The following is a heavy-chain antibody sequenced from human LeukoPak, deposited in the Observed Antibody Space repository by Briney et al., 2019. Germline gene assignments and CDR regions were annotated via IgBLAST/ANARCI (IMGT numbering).Heavy chain of an antibody. D-gene: IGHD1-26*01. V-gene: IGHV1-2*06. Sequence: ASVKVSCKASGYTFTGYYMHWVRQAPGQGLEWMGRVNPHSGGTNHAQQFQGRLTMTRDTSISTAYMELSRLRSDDTALYYCATGKNSGSYYYFDYWGQGTLVTVSS. CDR1: GYTFTGYY. CDR3: ATGKNSGSYYYFDY. CDR2: VNPHSGGT. J-gene: IGHJ4*02.